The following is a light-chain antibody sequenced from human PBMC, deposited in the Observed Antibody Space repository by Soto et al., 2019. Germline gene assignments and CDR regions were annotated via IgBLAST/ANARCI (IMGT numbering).Light chain of an antibody. J-gene: IGKJ1*01. CDR1: QTITRW. Sequence: DIKITHSPSTLAASVEDRVSITCRASQTITRWMAWYQQKPGKAPKLLIYDASTLESGVPSRFSGSRSGTEFTLTISSLQPDDFATYYCQQYNSYSWTFGQGTMVDVK. CDR3: QQYNSYSWT. V-gene: IGKV1-5*01. CDR2: DAS.